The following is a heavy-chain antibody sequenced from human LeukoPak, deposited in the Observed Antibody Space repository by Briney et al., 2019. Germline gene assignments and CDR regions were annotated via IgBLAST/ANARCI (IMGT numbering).Heavy chain of an antibody. CDR3: ASAPLDTVVVVAATAADTYFDY. J-gene: IGHJ4*02. CDR2: INHSGST. D-gene: IGHD2-15*01. Sequence: PSETLSLTCTVSGGSINSRNYYWDWIRQPPGRGLEWIGEINHSGSTNYNPSLKSRVTISVDTSKNQFSLKLSSVTAADTAVYYCASAPLDTVVVVAATAADTYFDYWGQGTLVTVSS. CDR1: GGSINSRNYY. V-gene: IGHV4-39*07.